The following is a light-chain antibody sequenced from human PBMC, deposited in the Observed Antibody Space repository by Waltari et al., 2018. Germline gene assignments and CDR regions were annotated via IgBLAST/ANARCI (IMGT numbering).Light chain of an antibody. J-gene: IGKJ5*01. V-gene: IGKV3-15*01. Sequence: EIVITQSPATLSVSPVETATLPCRASQSVSSNVAWYQKKPGQAPRLLIYDASTRATSIPAKFRGSGSGTEFTLTISSLQSEDFAVYYCQQYNRWPPITFGHGTRLEIK. CDR2: DAS. CDR1: QSVSSN. CDR3: QQYNRWPPIT.